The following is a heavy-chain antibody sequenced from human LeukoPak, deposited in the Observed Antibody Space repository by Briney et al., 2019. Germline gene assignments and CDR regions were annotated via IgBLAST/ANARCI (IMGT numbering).Heavy chain of an antibody. CDR1: GFTFSSYA. Sequence: GGSLRLSCAASGFTFSSYAMSWVRQAPGKGLEWVSAISGSGGSTYYADSVKGRFTISRDNSKNTLYLQMNSLRAEDTAVYYCAKDSAAISVSRYFQHWGQGTLVTVSS. J-gene: IGHJ1*01. CDR3: AKDSAAISVSRYFQH. V-gene: IGHV3-23*01. CDR2: ISGSGGST. D-gene: IGHD6-13*01.